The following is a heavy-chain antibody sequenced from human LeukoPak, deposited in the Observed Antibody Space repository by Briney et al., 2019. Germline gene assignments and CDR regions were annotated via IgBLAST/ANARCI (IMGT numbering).Heavy chain of an antibody. J-gene: IGHJ4*02. CDR2: IYYSGST. CDR3: ARDGDGYNFDY. Sequence: SETLSLTCTVTVGSISSYYWSWIRRPPGKGLEWIGYIYYSGSTNYNPSLKSRVTISVDTSKNQFSLKLSSVTAADTAVYYCARDGDGYNFDYWGQGTLVTVSS. V-gene: IGHV4-59*01. CDR1: VGSISSYY. D-gene: IGHD5-24*01.